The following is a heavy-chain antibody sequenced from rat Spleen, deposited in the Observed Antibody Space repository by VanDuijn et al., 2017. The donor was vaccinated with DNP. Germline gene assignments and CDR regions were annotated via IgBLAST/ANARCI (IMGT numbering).Heavy chain of an antibody. CDR2: INSAGST. CDR3: ARSGQQPGYYVMDA. D-gene: IGHD1-2*01. CDR1: GYSITSSYR. V-gene: IGHV3-3*01. Sequence: EVQLQESGPGLVKPSQSLSLTCSVTGYSITSSYRWNWIRKFPGNKLEWMGYINSAGSTNYNPSLKSRISITRDTSKNQFFLQVNSVTTEDTATYYCARSGQQPGYYVMDAWGQGASVTVSS. J-gene: IGHJ4*01.